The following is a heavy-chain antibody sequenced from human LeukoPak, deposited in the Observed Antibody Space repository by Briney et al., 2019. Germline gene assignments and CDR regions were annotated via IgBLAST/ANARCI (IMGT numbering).Heavy chain of an antibody. V-gene: IGHV1-46*01. Sequence: ASVKVSCKASGYTLSSHYIHWVRQAPGQGLEWMGIIHPSGGSTSYPQKFQGRVTMTRDTSTSTVYMELSSLRAEDTAVYYCARDRTGDFDYWGQGTLVTVSS. CDR2: IHPSGGST. J-gene: IGHJ4*02. CDR3: ARDRTGDFDY. CDR1: GYTLSSHY. D-gene: IGHD7-27*01.